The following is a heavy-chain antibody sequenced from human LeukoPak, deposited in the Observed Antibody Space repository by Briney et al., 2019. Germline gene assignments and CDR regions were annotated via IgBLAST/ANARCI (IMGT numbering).Heavy chain of an antibody. J-gene: IGHJ4*02. CDR2: ISGSGGST. CDR1: GFTFSSYS. V-gene: IGHV3-23*01. CDR3: AKDYYGSGSYDYYFDY. D-gene: IGHD3-10*01. Sequence: PGGSLRLSCASSGFTFSSYSMIGVRQARGKGLEGVSAISGSGGSTYYADSVKGRLTISRDNSKNTLYLQMNSLRAEDTAVYYCAKDYYGSGSYDYYFDYWGQGTLVTVSS.